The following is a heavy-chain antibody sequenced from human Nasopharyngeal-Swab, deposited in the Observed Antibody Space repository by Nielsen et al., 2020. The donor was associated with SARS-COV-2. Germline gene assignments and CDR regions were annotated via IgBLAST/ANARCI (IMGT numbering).Heavy chain of an antibody. D-gene: IGHD2-2*01. Sequence: GESLNISCAASGFTFSSYWMSWVRQAPGKGLEWVAHIKQSGSAQYYVDSVKGRFTISRDNAKNSLFLQMNSLRAEDTAVYYCARYCSTTSCPRGFDYWGQGTLVTVSS. J-gene: IGHJ4*02. V-gene: IGHV3-7*01. CDR1: GFTFSSYW. CDR3: ARYCSTTSCPRGFDY. CDR2: IKQSGSAQ.